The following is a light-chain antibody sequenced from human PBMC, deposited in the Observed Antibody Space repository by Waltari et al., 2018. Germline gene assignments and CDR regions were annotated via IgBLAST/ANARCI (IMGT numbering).Light chain of an antibody. Sequence: QSGLTQPASVSASPGESITISCTGSSGDIGGSDFVSWYQHHARRAPNVLIFDVTRRPSGISDRFAGSKSGNSASLTISELQPEDDADYYCRSHSTNNIVLFGGGTKVTVL. J-gene: IGLJ2*01. V-gene: IGLV2-14*01. CDR1: SGDIGGSDF. CDR3: RSHSTNNIVL. CDR2: DVT.